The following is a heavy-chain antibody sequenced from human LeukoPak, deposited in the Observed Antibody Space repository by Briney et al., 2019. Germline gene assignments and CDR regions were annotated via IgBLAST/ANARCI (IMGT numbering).Heavy chain of an antibody. J-gene: IGHJ4*02. CDR1: GFTVSSNY. Sequence: PGGSLRLSCAASGFTVSSNYMSWVRQAPGKGLEWVSVIYSGGSTYYADSVKGRFTISRDNSKNTLYLQMNSLRAEDTAVYYCARGGAAAARKRGIDYWGQGTLVTVSS. D-gene: IGHD6-13*01. V-gene: IGHV3-53*01. CDR3: ARGGAAAARKRGIDY. CDR2: IYSGGST.